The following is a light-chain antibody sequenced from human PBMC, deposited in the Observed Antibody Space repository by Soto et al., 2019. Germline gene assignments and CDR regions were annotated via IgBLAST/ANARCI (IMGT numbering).Light chain of an antibody. CDR3: SLYSSSSTF. Sequence: QSALTQPASVSGSPGQSITISCIGTSSDVGGYNYVSWYQQHPGKAPKLMIYDVSNRPSGVSNRFSGSKSGNTASLTISGLQAEDEADYYCSLYSSSSTFFGGGTKLTVL. V-gene: IGLV2-14*01. CDR1: SSDVGGYNY. J-gene: IGLJ2*01. CDR2: DVS.